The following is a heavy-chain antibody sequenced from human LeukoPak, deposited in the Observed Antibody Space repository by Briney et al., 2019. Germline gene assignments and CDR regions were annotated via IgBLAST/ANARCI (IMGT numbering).Heavy chain of an antibody. CDR2: IYYSGST. Sequence: SETLSLTCTVSGGSISSYYWSWLRQPPGKGLAWIGYIYYSGSTNYNPSLKSRVTISVDTSKNQFSLKLSSVTAADTAVYYCARITVVRGVTFDYWGQGTLVTVSS. D-gene: IGHD3-10*01. J-gene: IGHJ4*02. CDR1: GGSISSYY. V-gene: IGHV4-59*01. CDR3: ARITVVRGVTFDY.